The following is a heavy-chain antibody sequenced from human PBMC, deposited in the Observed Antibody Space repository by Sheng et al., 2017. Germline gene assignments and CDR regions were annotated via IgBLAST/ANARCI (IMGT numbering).Heavy chain of an antibody. V-gene: IGHV1-2*02. Sequence: QVQLVQSGAEVKKPGASVKVSCKASGYTFTGYYMHWVRQAPGQGLEWMGWINPNSGGTNYAQKFQGRVTITADKSTSTAYMELSSLRSEDTAVYYCASEPLSSQPGLGFDYWGQGTPGHRLL. D-gene: IGHD6-13*01. CDR3: ASEPLSSQPGLGFDY. CDR2: INPNSGGT. J-gene: IGHJ4*02. CDR1: GYTFTGYY.